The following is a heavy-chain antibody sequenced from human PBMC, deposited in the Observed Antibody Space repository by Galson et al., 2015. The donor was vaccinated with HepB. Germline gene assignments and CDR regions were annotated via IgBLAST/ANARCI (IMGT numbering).Heavy chain of an antibody. CDR1: GGSISSYY. V-gene: IGHV4-59*01. Sequence: QVQLQESGPGLVKPSETLSLTCTVSGGSISSYYWSWIRQPPGKGLEWIGYIYYSGSTNYNPSLKSRVTISVDTSKNQVSLKLSSVTAADTAVYYCARMESDGLWFGELLPGNWFDPWGQGTLVTVSS. CDR2: IYYSGST. J-gene: IGHJ5*02. CDR3: ARMESDGLWFGELLPGNWFDP. D-gene: IGHD3-10*01.